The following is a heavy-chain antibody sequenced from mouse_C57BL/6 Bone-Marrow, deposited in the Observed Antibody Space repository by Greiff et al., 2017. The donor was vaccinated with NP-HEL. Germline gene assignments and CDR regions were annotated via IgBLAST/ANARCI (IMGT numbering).Heavy chain of an antibody. CDR2: INPNNGGT. CDR1: GYTFTDYY. CDR3: AREESPELFFDY. J-gene: IGHJ2*01. V-gene: IGHV1-26*01. Sequence: VQLQQSGPELVKPGASVKISCKASGYTFTDYYMNWVKQSHGKSLEWIGDINPNNGGTSYNQKFKGKATLTVDKSSSTAYMELRSLTSEDSAVYYCAREESPELFFDYWGQGTTLTDSS.